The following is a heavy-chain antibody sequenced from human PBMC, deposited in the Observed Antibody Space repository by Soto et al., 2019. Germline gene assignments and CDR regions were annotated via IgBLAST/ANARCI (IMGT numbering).Heavy chain of an antibody. V-gene: IGHV3-23*01. D-gene: IGHD7-27*01. CDR3: AKEVSLGSTVDLGY. Sequence: GGSLRLSCAASGFTFSIFAMSWVRQSPGKGLEWVSTISGSGGSTYYADAVKGRFTISRDNSMDTLYLQMKSLRVEDTAIYYCAKEVSLGSTVDLGYWGQGTLVSVSS. J-gene: IGHJ4*02. CDR2: ISGSGGST. CDR1: GFTFSIFA.